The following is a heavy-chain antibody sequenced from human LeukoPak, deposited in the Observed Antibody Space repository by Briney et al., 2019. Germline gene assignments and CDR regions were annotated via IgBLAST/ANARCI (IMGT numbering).Heavy chain of an antibody. CDR3: TRPIYGSGSYYLDAFDI. CDR2: IRSKANSYAT. V-gene: IGHV3-73*01. CDR1: GFTFSSYW. J-gene: IGHJ3*02. D-gene: IGHD3-10*01. Sequence: PGGSLRLSCAASGFTFSSYWMSWVRQASGKGLEWVGRIRSKANSYATAYAASVKGRFTISRDDSKNTAYLQMNSLKTEDTAVYYCTRPIYGSGSYYLDAFDIWGQGTMVTVSS.